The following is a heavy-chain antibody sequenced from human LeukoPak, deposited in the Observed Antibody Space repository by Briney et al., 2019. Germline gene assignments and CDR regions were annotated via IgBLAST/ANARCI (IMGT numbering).Heavy chain of an antibody. J-gene: IGHJ6*03. V-gene: IGHV3-30*02. Sequence: GGSLRLSCAASGFTFSSYGMHWVRQAPGKGLEWVAFIRYDGSNKYYADSVKGRFTISRDNSKNTLYLQMNSLRAEDTAVYYCAKDGVDIVVVPAAINYYYYMDVWGKGTTVTVSS. CDR1: GFTFSSYG. CDR3: AKDGVDIVVVPAAINYYYYMDV. D-gene: IGHD2-2*02. CDR2: IRYDGSNK.